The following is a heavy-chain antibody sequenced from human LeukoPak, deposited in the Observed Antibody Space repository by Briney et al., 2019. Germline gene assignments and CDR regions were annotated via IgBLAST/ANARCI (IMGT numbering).Heavy chain of an antibody. CDR3: ATLYYDILTGYYHDAFDI. D-gene: IGHD3-9*01. CDR1: GDSISSHY. Sequence: SETLSLTCTVSGDSISSHYLGWIRQPAGKGLEWIGITSGTGNYNPSLKSRVTISVDTSKNQFSLKLSSVTAADTAVYYCATLYYDILTGYYHDAFDIWGQGTMVTVSS. V-gene: IGHV4-4*07. CDR2: TSGTG. J-gene: IGHJ3*02.